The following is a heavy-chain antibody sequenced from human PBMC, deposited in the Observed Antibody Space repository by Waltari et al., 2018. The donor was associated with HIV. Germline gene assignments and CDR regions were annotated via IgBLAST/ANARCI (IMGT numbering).Heavy chain of an antibody. CDR3: AKGLSVYYGSGSYPADY. V-gene: IGHV3-23*01. CDR2: ISSCRGST. Sequence: EVQLLESGGGLVQPGGSLRLSCAASGFTFSSYAMSWVRQAPGKGLDWFAAISSCRGSTYHADSVKGRFTVSRDNSKNTLYLQMNGLRVEDTAVYYCAKGLSVYYGSGSYPADYWGQGTLVTVSS. D-gene: IGHD3-10*01. CDR1: GFTFSSYA. J-gene: IGHJ4*02.